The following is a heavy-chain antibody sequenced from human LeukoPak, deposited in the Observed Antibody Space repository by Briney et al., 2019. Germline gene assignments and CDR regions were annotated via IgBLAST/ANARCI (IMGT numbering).Heavy chain of an antibody. J-gene: IGHJ3*02. V-gene: IGHV4-59*13. CDR1: GGSISSYS. D-gene: IGHD5-18*01. Sequence: SETLSLTCNVSGGSISSYSWSWIRQPPGKGLDWIGYIYDSGYTKYNPSLKSRVAVSRDPSDYQFSLKLSSVTAADTAVYYCARAGYSYGIDAFDIWGQGALVTVSS. CDR3: ARAGYSYGIDAFDI. CDR2: IYDSGYT.